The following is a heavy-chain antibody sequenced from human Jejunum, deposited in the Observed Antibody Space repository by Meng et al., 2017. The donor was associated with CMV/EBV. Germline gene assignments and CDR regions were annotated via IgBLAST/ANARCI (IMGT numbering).Heavy chain of an antibody. CDR3: ARDTAAAGIDY. CDR1: GFTFRNYE. D-gene: IGHD6-13*01. V-gene: IGHV3-48*03. Sequence: CAASGFTFRNYEMNGVRPAPGKGLEWVSYITGGGTTIYYADSVKSRFTISRDNAKNSLYLQMNSLRAEDTAVYYCARDTAAAGIDYWGQGTVVTVSS. CDR2: ITGGGTTI. J-gene: IGHJ4*02.